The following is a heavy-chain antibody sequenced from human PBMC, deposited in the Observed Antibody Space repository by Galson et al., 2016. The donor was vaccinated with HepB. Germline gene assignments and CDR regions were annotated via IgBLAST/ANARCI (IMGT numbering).Heavy chain of an antibody. D-gene: IGHD5-24*01. J-gene: IGHJ5*02. CDR3: ASLRDGYNLNH. V-gene: IGHV3-23*01. CDR1: RFAFSSYA. Sequence: SLRLSCAASRFAFSSYAVNWVRQAPGKGLEWIASISLSGATTHYADSVKGRFTISRDNSKSTLFLEMSSLRTDDTAVYFCASLRDGYNLNHWGQGALVTVSS. CDR2: ISLSGATT.